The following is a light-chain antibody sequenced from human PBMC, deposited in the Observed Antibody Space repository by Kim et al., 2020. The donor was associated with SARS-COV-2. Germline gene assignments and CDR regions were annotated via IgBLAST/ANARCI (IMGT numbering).Light chain of an antibody. Sequence: SFELTQYPVVSVALGQKVRITCQGDSLRSFYATWYQQKPRQAPVLVIYGRNNRPSGIPDQFSGTASGNTASLTISGTQAEDEADFYCQSRDSGGKVVFGGGTQVTVL. CDR2: GRN. CDR3: QSRDSGGKVV. CDR1: SLRSFY. J-gene: IGLJ2*01. V-gene: IGLV3-19*01.